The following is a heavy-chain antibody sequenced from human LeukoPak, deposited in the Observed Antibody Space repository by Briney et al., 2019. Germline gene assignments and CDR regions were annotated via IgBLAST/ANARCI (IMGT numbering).Heavy chain of an antibody. Sequence: GASVKVSCKASGYTFTSYGISWVRQAPGQGLEWMGWISAYNGNTNYAQKLQGRVTMTTDTSTSTAYMELRSLRSDDTAVYYCARDYVRFLEWLYETRDYYYMDVWGKGTTVTVSS. D-gene: IGHD3-3*01. J-gene: IGHJ6*03. CDR1: GYTFTSYG. V-gene: IGHV1-18*01. CDR2: ISAYNGNT. CDR3: ARDYVRFLEWLYETRDYYYMDV.